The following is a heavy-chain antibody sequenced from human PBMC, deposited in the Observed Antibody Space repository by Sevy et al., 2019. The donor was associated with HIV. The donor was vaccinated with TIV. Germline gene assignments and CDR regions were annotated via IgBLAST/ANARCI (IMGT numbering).Heavy chain of an antibody. CDR3: AKDRVGFSCGAFDY. Sequence: GGSLRLSCAASGFTFNTYAMSWVRQAPGKGLEWVSSITGHGGSTYYGDSVKGRFTISRDNSKNTLYLQMNSLRAEDTAVYFCAKDRVGFSCGAFDYWGLGTLVTVSS. CDR2: ITGHGGST. D-gene: IGHD2-15*01. J-gene: IGHJ4*02. CDR1: GFTFNTYA. V-gene: IGHV3-23*01.